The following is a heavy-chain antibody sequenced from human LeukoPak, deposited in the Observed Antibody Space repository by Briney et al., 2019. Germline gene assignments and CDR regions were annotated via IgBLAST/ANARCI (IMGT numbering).Heavy chain of an antibody. J-gene: IGHJ4*02. V-gene: IGHV3-30*18. Sequence: GGSLRLSCAASGFTFSSYGMHWVRQAPGKGLEWVAVISYDGSNKYYAESVKGRFTISRDNSKNTLYLQMNSLRAEDTAVYYCAKEGYCSSTSCLADYWGQGTLVTVSS. CDR3: AKEGYCSSTSCLADY. D-gene: IGHD2-2*01. CDR2: ISYDGSNK. CDR1: GFTFSSYG.